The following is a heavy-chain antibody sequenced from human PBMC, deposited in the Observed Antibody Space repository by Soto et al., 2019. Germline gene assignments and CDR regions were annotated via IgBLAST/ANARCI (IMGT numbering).Heavy chain of an antibody. CDR3: ARGVVRGVIYYYYYGMDV. J-gene: IGHJ6*02. D-gene: IGHD3-10*01. V-gene: IGHV1-69*13. Sequence: ASVKVSCKASGGTFSSYAISWVRQAPGQGLEWMGGIIPIFGTANYAQKFQGRVTITADESTSTAYMELSSLRSEDTAVYYCARGVVRGVIYYYYYGMDVWGQGTTVTVSS. CDR2: IIPIFGTA. CDR1: GGTFSSYA.